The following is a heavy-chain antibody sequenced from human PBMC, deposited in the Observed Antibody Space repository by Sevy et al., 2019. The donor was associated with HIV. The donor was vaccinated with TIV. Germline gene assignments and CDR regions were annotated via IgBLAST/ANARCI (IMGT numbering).Heavy chain of an antibody. CDR3: AKEGDYDFWSGYYTPYYYYGMDV. CDR1: GFTFSSYG. J-gene: IGHJ6*02. V-gene: IGHV3-30*18. Sequence: GGSLRLSCVASGFTFSSYGMHWVRQAPGKGLEWVAVISYDGSNKYYADSVKGRFTISRDNSKNTLYLQMNSLRAEDTAVYYCAKEGDYDFWSGYYTPYYYYGMDVWGQGTTVTVSS. D-gene: IGHD3-3*01. CDR2: ISYDGSNK.